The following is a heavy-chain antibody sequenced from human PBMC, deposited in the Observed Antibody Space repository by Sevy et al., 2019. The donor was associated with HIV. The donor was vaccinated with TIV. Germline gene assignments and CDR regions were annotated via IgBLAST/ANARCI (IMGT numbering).Heavy chain of an antibody. CDR1: GYTFTGYY. J-gene: IGHJ6*02. CDR2: INPNSGGT. CDR3: ASGTGPVSYYYYYGMDV. Sequence: ASVKVSCEASGYTFTGYYMHWVRQAPGQGLEWMGWINPNSGGTNYAQKFQGRVTMTRDTSISTAYMELSRLRSDDTAVYYCASGTGPVSYYYYYGMDVWGQGTTVTVSS. D-gene: IGHD7-27*01. V-gene: IGHV1-2*02.